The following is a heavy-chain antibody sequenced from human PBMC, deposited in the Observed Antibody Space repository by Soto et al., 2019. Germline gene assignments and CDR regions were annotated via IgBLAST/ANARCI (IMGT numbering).Heavy chain of an antibody. D-gene: IGHD6-19*01. Sequence: EVQLLESGGGLVQPGGSLRLSCAASGFTFTNFLMSWARQAPGKGLEWVSAISGSGGTTYYSDSVRGRFTSSRDNSKNSLYLQMNSLRAEDTAVYYCNRGSYNNGWQWGQGTLVTVSS. V-gene: IGHV3-23*01. J-gene: IGHJ4*02. CDR2: ISGSGGTT. CDR1: GFTFTNFL. CDR3: NRGSYNNGWQ.